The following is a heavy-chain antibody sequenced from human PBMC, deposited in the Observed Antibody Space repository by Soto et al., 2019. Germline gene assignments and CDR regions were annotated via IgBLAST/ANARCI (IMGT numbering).Heavy chain of an antibody. Sequence: PSETLSLTCAVSGVSVNSDNWWSWLRQPPGKGLEWIGEIFHSVNTNYNPSLKSRVTISVDKSKNHFSLTLTSVTAADTAVYYCVKNGWYSADVWGRGTMVNVSS. CDR2: IFHSVNT. D-gene: IGHD6-19*01. CDR3: VKNGWYSADV. V-gene: IGHV4-4*02. J-gene: IGHJ3*01. CDR1: GVSVNSDNW.